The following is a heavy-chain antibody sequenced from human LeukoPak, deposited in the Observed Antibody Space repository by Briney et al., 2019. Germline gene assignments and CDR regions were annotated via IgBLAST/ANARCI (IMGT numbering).Heavy chain of an antibody. V-gene: IGHV4-59*01. CDR2: IYYSGST. CDR1: GGSISSYY. Sequence: SETLSLTCTVYGGSISSYYWSWIRQPPGKGLEWIGYIYYSGSTNYNPSLKSRVTMSVDTSKNQFSLKLSSVTAADTAVYYCARVPGTTWGNYYYYMDVWGKGTTVTVSS. CDR3: ARVPGTTWGNYYYYMDV. J-gene: IGHJ6*03. D-gene: IGHD1-1*01.